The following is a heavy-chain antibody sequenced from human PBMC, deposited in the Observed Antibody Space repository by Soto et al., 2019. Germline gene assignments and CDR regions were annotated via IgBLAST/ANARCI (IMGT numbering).Heavy chain of an antibody. D-gene: IGHD3-10*01. Sequence: GGPLRLSCSASVFTFSSYSMHWVRQAPGKGLEWVSSISSSSSYIYYADSVKGRFTISRDNAKNSLYLQMNSLRAEDTAVYYCARAGAITMVRGYYGMDVWGQGTTVTVSS. CDR1: VFTFSSYS. CDR2: ISSSSSYI. J-gene: IGHJ6*02. CDR3: ARAGAITMVRGYYGMDV. V-gene: IGHV3-21*01.